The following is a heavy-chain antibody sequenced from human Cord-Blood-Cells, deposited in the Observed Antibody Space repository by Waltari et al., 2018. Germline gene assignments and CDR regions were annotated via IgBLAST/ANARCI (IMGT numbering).Heavy chain of an antibody. CDR2: INHSGST. J-gene: IGHJ4*02. CDR3: ARGQRLGMGEVY. Sequence: QVQLQQWGAGLLKPSETLSLTCAVYGGSFSGYYWSWIRQPPGKGLEWIGEINHSGSTNYTTSLKSRVIISVDTSKNQFSLKLSSVTAADTAVYYCARGQRLGMGEVYWGQGTLVTVSS. CDR1: GGSFSGYY. V-gene: IGHV4-34*01. D-gene: IGHD3-16*01.